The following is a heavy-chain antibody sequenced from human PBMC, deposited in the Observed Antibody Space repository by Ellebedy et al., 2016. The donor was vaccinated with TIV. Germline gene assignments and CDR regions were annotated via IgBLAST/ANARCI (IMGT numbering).Heavy chain of an antibody. V-gene: IGHV4-39*01. CDR1: GDSISTSSYY. CDR2: IYYSGST. J-gene: IGHJ5*02. Sequence: SETLSLXXTVSGDSISTSSYYWGWIRQPPGKGLECIGNIYYSGSTYYNPSLKSRVTISVDTSKNQFSLKLNSVTAADTAVYYCARMFSSGWDWFNPWGQGTLVTVSS. D-gene: IGHD6-19*01. CDR3: ARMFSSGWDWFNP.